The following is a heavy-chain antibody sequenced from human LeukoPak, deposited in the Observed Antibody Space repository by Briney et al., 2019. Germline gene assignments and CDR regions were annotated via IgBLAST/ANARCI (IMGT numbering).Heavy chain of an antibody. CDR1: GFTFSTYA. CDR2: ISGSGGST. J-gene: IGHJ6*02. CDR3: ARETAAAPYYYGMDV. Sequence: GGSLRLSCAASGFTFSTYAMTWVRQAPGKGLEWISGISGSGGSTYYADSVKGRFTISRDNSKNTLYLQMNSLRAEDTAVYYCARETAAAPYYYGMDVWGQGTTVTVSS. D-gene: IGHD6-13*01. V-gene: IGHV3-23*01.